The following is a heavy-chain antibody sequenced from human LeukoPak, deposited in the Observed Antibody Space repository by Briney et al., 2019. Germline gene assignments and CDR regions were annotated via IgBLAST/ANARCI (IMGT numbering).Heavy chain of an antibody. CDR2: ISGSGGST. CDR3: ARVSWELLGGRDY. Sequence: SGGSLRLSCAASGFTFSSYAMSWVRQAPGKGLEWVSAISGSGGSTYYADSVKGRFTISRDNSKNTLYLQMNSLRAEDTAVYYCARVSWELLGGRDYWGQGTLVTVSS. J-gene: IGHJ4*02. D-gene: IGHD1-26*01. CDR1: GFTFSSYA. V-gene: IGHV3-23*01.